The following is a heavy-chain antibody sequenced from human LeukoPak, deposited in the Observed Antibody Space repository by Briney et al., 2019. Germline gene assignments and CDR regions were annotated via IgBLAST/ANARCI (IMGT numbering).Heavy chain of an antibody. V-gene: IGHV3-23*01. D-gene: IGHD6-19*01. J-gene: IGHJ4*02. CDR3: AKGGAVAGFYFDY. CDR2: ISGSGGST. Sequence: PGGSLRLSCAASGFTFSSYAMSWVRQAPGKGLEWVSAISGSGGSTYYADSVKGRFTISRDNFKNTLYLQMNSLRAEDTAVYYCAKGGAVAGFYFDYWGQGTLVTVSS. CDR1: GFTFSSYA.